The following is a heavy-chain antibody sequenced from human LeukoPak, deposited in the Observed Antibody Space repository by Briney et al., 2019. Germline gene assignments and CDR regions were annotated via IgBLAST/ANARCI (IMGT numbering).Heavy chain of an antibody. CDR2: IYYSGST. Sequence: PSETLSLTCTVSGGSISSGDYYWSWIRQPPGKGLEWIGYIYYSGSTDYNPSLKSRVTISVDTSKNQFSLKVSSVTAADTAVYYCARHLGSDYGDFYFDYWGQGNLVTVSS. J-gene: IGHJ4*02. CDR1: GGSISSGDYY. D-gene: IGHD4-17*01. CDR3: ARHLGSDYGDFYFDY. V-gene: IGHV4-30-4*08.